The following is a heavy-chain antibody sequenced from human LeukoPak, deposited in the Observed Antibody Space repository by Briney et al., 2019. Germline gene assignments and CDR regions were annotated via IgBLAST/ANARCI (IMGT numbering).Heavy chain of an antibody. CDR3: AGLVGRYSSGLYYYYFDY. V-gene: IGHV4-4*02. Sequence: SSETLSLTCTVSGDSINSLDLWSRVRQPPGKGLEWIGEMYLSGTTHSNPSVKSRVTISIDKSKNQFFLNLSSVTAADTAVYYCAGLVGRYSSGLYYYYFDYWGQGTLVTVSS. CDR1: GDSINSLDL. CDR2: MYLSGTT. J-gene: IGHJ4*02. D-gene: IGHD3-22*01.